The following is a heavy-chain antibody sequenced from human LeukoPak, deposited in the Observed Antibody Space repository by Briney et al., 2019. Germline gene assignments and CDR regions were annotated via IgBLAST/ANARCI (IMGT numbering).Heavy chain of an antibody. CDR3: ARGLTDFGIDY. D-gene: IGHD3-3*01. V-gene: IGHV3-72*01. CDR1: GFTFSDHY. CDR2: TRNKANSYTT. Sequence: GGSLRLSCAASGFTFSDHYMDWVRQAPGKGLEWVGRTRNKANSYTTEHAASVKGGFTISRDDSKNSLYLQMNSLKTEDTAVYYCARGLTDFGIDYWGQGTLVTVSS. J-gene: IGHJ4*02.